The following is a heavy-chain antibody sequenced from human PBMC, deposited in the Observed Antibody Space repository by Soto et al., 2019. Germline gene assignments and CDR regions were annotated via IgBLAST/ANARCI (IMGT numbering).Heavy chain of an antibody. Sequence: PSETLSLTCTVSGGSISSSSYYWGWIRQPPGKGLEWIGSIYYSGSTYYNPSLKSRVTISVDRSKNQFSLKLSSVTAADTAVYYCARWWMYAPRGRFFYGMDVWGQGTTVTVSS. V-gene: IGHV4-39*07. J-gene: IGHJ6*02. CDR1: GGSISSSSYY. CDR3: ARWWMYAPRGRFFYGMDV. CDR2: IYYSGST. D-gene: IGHD2-8*01.